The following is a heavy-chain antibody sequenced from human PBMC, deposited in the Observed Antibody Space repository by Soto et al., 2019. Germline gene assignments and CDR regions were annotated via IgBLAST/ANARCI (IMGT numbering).Heavy chain of an antibody. CDR3: ARDKKGELLFDY. J-gene: IGHJ4*02. V-gene: IGHV3-48*02. CDR2: ISGTSGTI. Sequence: GGSLRLSCAASGFTFSSYDMNWVRQAPGKGLEWVSHISGTSGTIYYADSVKGRFTISRDNAKNSLFLQMNSLRDEDTAVYYCARDKKGELLFDYWGQGTLVTVSP. CDR1: GFTFSSYD. D-gene: IGHD3-10*01.